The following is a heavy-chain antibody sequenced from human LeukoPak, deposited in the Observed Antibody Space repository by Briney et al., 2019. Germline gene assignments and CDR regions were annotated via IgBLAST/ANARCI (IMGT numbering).Heavy chain of an antibody. Sequence: PGGSLRLSCAASGFTFRSYAMSWVRQAPGEGLEWVSVISNSGGSTYYAASVKGRFTISRDNSKNTLYLQMNSLRAEDTAVYYCAKDGSTVTGSGDYWGQGTLVTVSS. J-gene: IGHJ4*02. CDR3: AKDGSTVTGSGDY. D-gene: IGHD6-19*01. V-gene: IGHV3-23*01. CDR2: ISNSGGST. CDR1: GFTFRSYA.